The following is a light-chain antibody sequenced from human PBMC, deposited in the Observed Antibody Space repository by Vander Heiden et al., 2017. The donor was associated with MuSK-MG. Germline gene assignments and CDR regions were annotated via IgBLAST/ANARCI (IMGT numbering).Light chain of an antibody. V-gene: IGKV1-39*01. CDR1: QSISSY. CDR3: QQKGT. J-gene: IGKJ4*01. CDR2: AAS. Sequence: DIQMTQSPSSLSASVGDRVTITCRASQSISSYLNWYQQKPGKAPKLLIYAASSLQSGVPSRFSGSGSGTDFTLTISSLQPEDFATYYCQQKGTFGGGTKVEI.